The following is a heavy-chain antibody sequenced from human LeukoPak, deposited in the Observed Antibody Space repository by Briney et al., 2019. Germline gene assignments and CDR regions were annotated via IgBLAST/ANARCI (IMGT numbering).Heavy chain of an antibody. CDR2: IYYSGST. V-gene: IGHV4-59*01. J-gene: IGHJ3*02. CDR1: GGSISSYY. Sequence: SETLSLTCTVSGGSISSYYWSWIRQPPGKGLEWIGYIYYSGSTNYNPSLKSRVTISVDASKNQFSLKLSSVTAADTAVYYCAREATMINAFDIWGQGTMVTVSS. D-gene: IGHD3-22*01. CDR3: AREATMINAFDI.